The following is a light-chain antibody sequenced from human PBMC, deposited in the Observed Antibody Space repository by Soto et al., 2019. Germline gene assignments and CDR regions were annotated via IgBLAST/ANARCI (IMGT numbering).Light chain of an antibody. CDR2: GNS. V-gene: IGLV1-40*01. J-gene: IGLJ1*01. CDR3: QSYDSSLSVVV. Sequence: QSVLTQPPSVSGAPGQRVTISCTGSSSNIGAGYDVHWYQQLPGTAPKLLISGNSNRPSGVPDRFSGSKSGTSASLAITGLQAEDEADYYCQSYDSSLSVVVFGTGTKLTVL. CDR1: SSNIGAGYD.